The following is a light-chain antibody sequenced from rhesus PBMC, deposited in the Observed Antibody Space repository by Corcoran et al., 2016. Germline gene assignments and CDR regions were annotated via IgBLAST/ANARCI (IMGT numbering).Light chain of an antibody. J-gene: IGKJ4*01. CDR2: YAS. CDR3: KPYNSAPPT. Sequence: DIQMTQSPSSLSASVGDTVTITCRASQGISSYFAWYQQKPGKAPKPLIYYASNLESGVPSRFSGSGSGTEFTHTISSLQPKDFATYYWKPYNSAPPTFGGWTKVEIK. CDR1: QGISSY. V-gene: IGKV1-37*01.